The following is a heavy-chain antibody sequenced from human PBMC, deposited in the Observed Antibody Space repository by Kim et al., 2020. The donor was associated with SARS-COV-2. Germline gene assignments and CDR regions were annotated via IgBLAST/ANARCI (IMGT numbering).Heavy chain of an antibody. CDR3: AKDLPLEDPRKMIRFYGSGGESPTWGY. V-gene: IGHV3-23*01. CDR2: ISGSGGST. Sequence: GGSLRLSCAASGFTFSNYAMSWVRQAPGKGLEWVSAISGSGGSTYYADSVKGRFTISRDNSKNTLYLQMNSLRAEDTAVYYCAKDLPLEDPRKMIRFYGSGGESPTWGYWGQGTLVTVSS. D-gene: IGHD3-10*01. J-gene: IGHJ4*02. CDR1: GFTFSNYA.